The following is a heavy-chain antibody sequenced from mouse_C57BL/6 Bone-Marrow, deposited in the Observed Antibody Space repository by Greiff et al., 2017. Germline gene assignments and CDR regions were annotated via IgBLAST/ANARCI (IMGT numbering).Heavy chain of an antibody. V-gene: IGHV1-69*01. CDR3: ARGDYYYGSSPYAMDY. D-gene: IGHD1-1*01. CDR1: GYTFTSYW. CDR2: IDPSDSYT. J-gene: IGHJ4*01. Sequence: VQLKQPGAELVMPGASVKLSCKASGYTFTSYWMHWVKQRPGQGLEWIGEIDPSDSYTNYNQKFKGKSTLTVDKSSSTAYMQLSSLTSEDSAVYYCARGDYYYGSSPYAMDYWGQGTSVTVSS.